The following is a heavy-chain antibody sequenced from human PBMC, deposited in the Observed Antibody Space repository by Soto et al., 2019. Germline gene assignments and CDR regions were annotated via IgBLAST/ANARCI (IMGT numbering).Heavy chain of an antibody. CDR2: IIPSGGST. V-gene: IGHV1-46*01. D-gene: IGHD3-10*01. CDR3: ASGVGSPDSQL. CDR1: GYTFTSHY. J-gene: IGHJ4*02. Sequence: ASVEVSCRASGYTFTSHYMHWVRQAPGQGLDWMGIIIPSGGSTSYAQKFQGRVTMTRDTSTSTVYMELSSLRSEDTAVYYCASGVGSPDSQLWVQGTLVTASS.